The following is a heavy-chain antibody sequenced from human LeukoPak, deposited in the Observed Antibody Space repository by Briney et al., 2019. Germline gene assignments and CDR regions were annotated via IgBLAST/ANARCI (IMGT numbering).Heavy chain of an antibody. D-gene: IGHD5-24*01. Sequence: SETLSLTCTVSGGSISSGDYYWTWIRQPPGKGLEWIGYIFYSGSTYYNPSLKSRVTISVDTSKNQFSLKLSSVTAADTAVYYCARHVPDRWLQPQVYNWFDPWGQGTLVTVSS. J-gene: IGHJ5*02. CDR1: GGSISSGDYY. V-gene: IGHV4-30-4*08. CDR3: ARHVPDRWLQPQVYNWFDP. CDR2: IFYSGST.